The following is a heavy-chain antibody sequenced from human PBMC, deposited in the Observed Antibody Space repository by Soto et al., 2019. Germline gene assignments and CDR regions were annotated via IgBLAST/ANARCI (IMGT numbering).Heavy chain of an antibody. CDR1: GFTFSSYW. J-gene: IGHJ4*02. Sequence: EVQLVESGGGLVQPGGSLRLSCAASGFTFSSYWMSWVRQAPGKGLEWVANIKQDGSEKYYVDSVKGRFTISRDNAKNSLYLQMNSLRAEDTAVYYCARASGVFGRGTGSGWYVWGQGTLVTVSS. CDR3: ARASGVFGRGTGSGWYV. CDR2: IKQDGSEK. D-gene: IGHD6-19*01. V-gene: IGHV3-7*01.